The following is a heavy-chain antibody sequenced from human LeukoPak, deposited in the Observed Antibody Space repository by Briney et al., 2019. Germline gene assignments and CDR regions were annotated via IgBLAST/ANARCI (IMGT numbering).Heavy chain of an antibody. D-gene: IGHD3-10*01. Sequence: GGSLRLSCAASGFTFSSYEMNWVRQAPGKGLEWVSYISSSGSTIYYADSVKGRFTISRDNSKNTLYLQMNSLRAEDTAVYYCARGRTYYYGSGSYFYYFDYWGRGTLVTVSS. CDR2: ISSSGSTI. CDR1: GFTFSSYE. CDR3: ARGRTYYYGSGSYFYYFDY. V-gene: IGHV3-48*03. J-gene: IGHJ4*02.